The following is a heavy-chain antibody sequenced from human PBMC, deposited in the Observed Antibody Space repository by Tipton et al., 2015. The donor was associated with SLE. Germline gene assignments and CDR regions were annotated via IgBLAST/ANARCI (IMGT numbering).Heavy chain of an antibody. CDR1: GGSFSGYY. CDR2: INHSGST. CDR3: SRRDSYYDFWIGPHWFDP. D-gene: IGHD3-3*01. Sequence: LRLSCAVYGGSFSGYYWSWIRQPPGKGLEWIGEINHSGSTNYNPSLKSRVTISVDTSKNQFSLKLSSVTAADTAVYYCSRRDSYYDFWIGPHWFDPWGQGTLVTVSS. J-gene: IGHJ5*02. V-gene: IGHV4-34*01.